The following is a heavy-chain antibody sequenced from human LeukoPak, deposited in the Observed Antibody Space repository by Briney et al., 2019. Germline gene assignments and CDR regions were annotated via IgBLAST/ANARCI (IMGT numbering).Heavy chain of an antibody. CDR1: GFTVSRNY. J-gene: IGHJ6*02. CDR2: IYSGGST. V-gene: IGHV3-66*01. CDR3: AGDPTHYYYGMNV. Sequence: GGSLRLSRAASGFTVSRNYTSWVPHTPGKGLEWGSVIYSGGSTYYADSVKGRFTLSQDNSQNTSYLQMNSLRAEDTAVYYCAGDPTHYYYGMNVWGQGTTVTVSS.